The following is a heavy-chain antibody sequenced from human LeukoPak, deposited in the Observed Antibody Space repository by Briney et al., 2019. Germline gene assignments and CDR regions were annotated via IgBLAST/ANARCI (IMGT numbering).Heavy chain of an antibody. V-gene: IGHV4-34*01. Sequence: SETLSLTCAVYGVSFSGYYWSWIRQPPGKGLEWIGEINHSGSTNYNPSLKSRVTISVDTSKNQFSLKLSSVTAADTAVYYCARVNRDTSGYYHVYFDYWGQGTLVSVSS. D-gene: IGHD3-22*01. CDR1: GVSFSGYY. CDR3: ARVNRDTSGYYHVYFDY. J-gene: IGHJ4*02. CDR2: INHSGST.